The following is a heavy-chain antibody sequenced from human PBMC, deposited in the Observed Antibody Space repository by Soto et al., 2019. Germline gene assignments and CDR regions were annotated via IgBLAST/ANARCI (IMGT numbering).Heavy chain of an antibody. Sequence: SETLSLTCTVSGGSISGHYWIWIRQPPGEGMEWIGYIFYSGSTTYNNNPSLKSRVSISVDTSKNQFYLRLSSVTAADTAVYYCARVGSSGWYPDYWGQGTLVTVSS. CDR1: GGSISGHY. CDR3: ARVGSSGWYPDY. CDR2: IFYSGSTTY. J-gene: IGHJ4*02. V-gene: IGHV4-59*11. D-gene: IGHD6-19*01.